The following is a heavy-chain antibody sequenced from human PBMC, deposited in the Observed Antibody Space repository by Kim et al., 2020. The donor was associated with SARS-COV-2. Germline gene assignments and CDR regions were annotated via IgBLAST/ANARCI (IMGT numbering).Heavy chain of an antibody. CDR3: AKDGGQGSGSYPEYYFDY. CDR2: IWYDGSNK. V-gene: IGHV3-33*06. D-gene: IGHD3-10*01. Sequence: GGSLRLSCAASGFTFSSYGMHWVRQAPGKGLEWVAVIWYDGSNKYYADSVKGRFTISRDNSKNTLYLQMNSLRAEDTAVYYCAKDGGQGSGSYPEYYFDYWGQGTLVTVSS. CDR1: GFTFSSYG. J-gene: IGHJ4*02.